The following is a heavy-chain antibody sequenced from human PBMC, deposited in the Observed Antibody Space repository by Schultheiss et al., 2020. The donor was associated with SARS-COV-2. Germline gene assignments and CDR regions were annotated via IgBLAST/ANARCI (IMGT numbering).Heavy chain of an antibody. CDR2: IYYSGST. D-gene: IGHD3-10*01. V-gene: IGHV4-39*01. J-gene: IGHJ4*02. CDR3: ARSDYRAGSGVDY. Sequence: SETLSLTCTVSGGSISSSSYYWGWIRQPPGKGLEWIGSIYYSGSTYYNPSLKSRVTISVDTSKNQFSLKLSSVTAADTAVYYCARSDYRAGSGVDYWGQGTLVTVSS. CDR1: GGSISSSSYY.